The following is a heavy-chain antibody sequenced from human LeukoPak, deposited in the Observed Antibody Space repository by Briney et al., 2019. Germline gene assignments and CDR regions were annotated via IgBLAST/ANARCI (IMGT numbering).Heavy chain of an antibody. CDR2: ISGSGGST. CDR3: AKSPATGYSSSANWFDP. Sequence: GGSLRLSCAASGFTFSSYAMSWVRQAPGKGLEWVSAISGSGGSTYYADSVKGRFTISRDNSKNTLYLQMNSLRAEDTAVYYCAKSPATGYSSSANWFDPWGQGTLVTVSS. J-gene: IGHJ5*02. CDR1: GFTFSSYA. V-gene: IGHV3-23*01. D-gene: IGHD6-13*01.